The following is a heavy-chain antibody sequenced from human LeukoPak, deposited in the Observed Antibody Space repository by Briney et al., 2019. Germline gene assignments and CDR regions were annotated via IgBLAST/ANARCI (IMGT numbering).Heavy chain of an antibody. J-gene: IGHJ4*02. CDR1: GFTFSSHW. CDR2: INSDGSST. CDR3: ARDGREFGDLFDY. V-gene: IGHV3-74*03. D-gene: IGHD3-10*01. Sequence: GGSLRLSCAASGFTFSSHWMHWVRQAPGKGLVWVSRINSDGSSTTYADSVKGRFTISRDNAKNTLYLQMNSLRAEDTAVYYCARDGREFGDLFDYWGQGTLVTVSS.